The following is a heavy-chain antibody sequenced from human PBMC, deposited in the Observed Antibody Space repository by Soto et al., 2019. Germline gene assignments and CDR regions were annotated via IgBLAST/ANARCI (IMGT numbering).Heavy chain of an antibody. J-gene: IGHJ5*02. V-gene: IGHV4-59*01. D-gene: IGHD6-13*01. Sequence: SETLSLTCTVAGGSISSYYWSWIRQPPGKGLEWIGYIYYSGSTNYNPSLKSRVTISVDTSKNQFSLKLSSVTAADTAVYYCARDVAAAGTWIDPWGQGTLVTVSS. CDR1: GGSISSYY. CDR2: IYYSGST. CDR3: ARDVAAAGTWIDP.